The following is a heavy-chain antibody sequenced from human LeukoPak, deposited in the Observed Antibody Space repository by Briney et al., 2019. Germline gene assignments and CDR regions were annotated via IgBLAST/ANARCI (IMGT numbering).Heavy chain of an antibody. CDR3: ARLDYGNWYFDL. D-gene: IGHD4-17*01. CDR2: ISWNSGSI. J-gene: IGHJ2*01. V-gene: IGHV3-9*01. CDR1: GFTFDDYA. Sequence: GGSLRLSCAASGFTFDDYAMHWVRQAPGEGLEWVSGISWNSGSIGYADSVKGRFTISRDNAKNSLYLQMNSLRAEDTALYYCARLDYGNWYFDLWGRGTLVTVSS.